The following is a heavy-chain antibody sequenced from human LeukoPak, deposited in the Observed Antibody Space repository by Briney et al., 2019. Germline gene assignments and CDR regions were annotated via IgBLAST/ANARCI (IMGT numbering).Heavy chain of an antibody. D-gene: IGHD2-15*01. CDR3: ARGTYCSGGSCYSNWFDP. CDR2: MNPNSGNT. V-gene: IGHV1-8*01. CDR1: GYTFTSYD. J-gene: IGHJ5*02. Sequence: WASVKVSSTASGYTFTSYDINWVRQAPGQGLEWMGWMNPNSGNTGYAQKFQGRVTMTRNTSISTAYMELSSLRSEDTAVYYCARGTYCSGGSCYSNWFDPWGQGTLVTVSS.